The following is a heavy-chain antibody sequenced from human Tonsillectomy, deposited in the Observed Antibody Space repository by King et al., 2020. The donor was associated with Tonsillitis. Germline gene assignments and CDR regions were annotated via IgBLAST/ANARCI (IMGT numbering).Heavy chain of an antibody. V-gene: IGHV3-15*01. CDR3: TWNHDFFYRMDV. J-gene: IGHJ6*02. D-gene: IGHD1-14*01. CDR1: GFKFIDAW. Sequence: VQLVESGGGLVKPGGSLRLSCAASGFKFIDAWMSWVRQAPGKGLECVGRIKSKGSGGTTDYAAPVKGRFTISRDDSRNTVNLQMNSLKSEDTAVYYCTWNHDFFYRMDVWGQGTTVTVSS. CDR2: IKSKGSGGTT.